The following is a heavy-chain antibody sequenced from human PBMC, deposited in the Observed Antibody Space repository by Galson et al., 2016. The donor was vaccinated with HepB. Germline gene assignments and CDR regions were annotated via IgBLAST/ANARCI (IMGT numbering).Heavy chain of an antibody. CDR2: IFSNDEK. CDR3: ARISEEQWLVRGNFDY. CDR1: GFSLSNARMG. D-gene: IGHD6-19*01. Sequence: PALVKPTQTLTLTCTVSGFSLSNARMGVSWIRQPPGKALEWLAHIFSNDEKSYSTSLKSRLTISKDTSKSQVVLTMTNMDPVDTATYYWARISEEQWLVRGNFDYWGQGTLVTVSS. J-gene: IGHJ4*02. V-gene: IGHV2-26*01.